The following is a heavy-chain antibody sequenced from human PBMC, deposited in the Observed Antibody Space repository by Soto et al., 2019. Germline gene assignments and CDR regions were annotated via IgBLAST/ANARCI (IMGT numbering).Heavy chain of an antibody. D-gene: IGHD3-9*01. CDR3: ARDQVRYFDWLFTPYYYGMDV. J-gene: IGHJ6*02. V-gene: IGHV3-7*04. CDR2: IKQDGSEK. Sequence: PGGSLRLSCAASGFTFSSYWMSWVRQAPGKGLEWVANIKQDGSEKYYVDSVKGRFTISRDNAKNSLYLQMNSLRAEDTAVYYCARDQVRYFDWLFTPYYYGMDVWGQGTTVTVSS. CDR1: GFTFSSYW.